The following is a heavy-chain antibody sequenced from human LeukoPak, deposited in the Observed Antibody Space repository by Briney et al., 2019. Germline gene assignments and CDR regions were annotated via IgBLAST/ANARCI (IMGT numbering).Heavy chain of an antibody. CDR3: ARDREYSYGYVY. V-gene: IGHV3-30*04. D-gene: IGHD5-18*01. CDR1: GFTFSTYA. J-gene: IGHJ4*02. CDR2: ISYDGSNK. Sequence: GGSLRLSCAASGFTFSTYAMHWVRQAPGKGLEWVALISYDGSNKYYADSVKGRFTISRDNSKNTLYLQMNSLRAEDTAVYYCARDREYSYGYVYWGLGTLVTVSS.